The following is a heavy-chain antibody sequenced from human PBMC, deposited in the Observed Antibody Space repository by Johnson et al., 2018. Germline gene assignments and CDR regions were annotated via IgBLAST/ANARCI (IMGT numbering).Heavy chain of an antibody. CDR1: GITVSSNY. Sequence: EVQLLESGGSLVQPGGSLRLSCSASGITVSSNYMTWVRQAPGEGLEWVSVISSGGDTYYIDSVKGRFTISRDNSKNTVYLQMNTVRPEDTALYYCATDSRGTRGLWGWGQGTLVTVSS. V-gene: IGHV3-66*02. D-gene: IGHD3-22*01. J-gene: IGHJ3*01. CDR2: ISSGGDT. CDR3: ATDSRGTRGLWG.